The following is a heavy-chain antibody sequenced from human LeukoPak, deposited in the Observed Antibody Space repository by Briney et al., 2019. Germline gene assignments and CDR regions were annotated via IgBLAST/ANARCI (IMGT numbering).Heavy chain of an antibody. CDR1: GFTFSNYW. Sequence: GGSLRLSCVASGFTFSNYWMYWVRQTPGKGLVWVSHIGGDGGTMRFADSEEGRFTISRDNSKNTLYLQMNSLRAEDTAVYYCARGRYDSSGYHDALDIWGQGTMVAVSS. V-gene: IGHV3-74*01. CDR2: IGGDGGTM. CDR3: ARGRYDSSGYHDALDI. D-gene: IGHD3-22*01. J-gene: IGHJ3*02.